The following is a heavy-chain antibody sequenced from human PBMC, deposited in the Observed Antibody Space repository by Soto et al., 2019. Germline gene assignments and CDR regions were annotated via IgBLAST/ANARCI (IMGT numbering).Heavy chain of an antibody. Sequence: QVQLQESGPGLVKPSQTLSLTCTIAGGSISSGDYYWSWIRQPPGKGLEWIGHIYDSGSTYNNPSLNSRVTISIDPSENQFSLNLRSVTAADTAVYCCARGLSGDKVDSWGQGTLVTVSS. CDR1: GGSISSGDYY. CDR3: ARGLSGDKVDS. D-gene: IGHD1-1*01. J-gene: IGHJ4*02. V-gene: IGHV4-30-4*01. CDR2: IYDSGST.